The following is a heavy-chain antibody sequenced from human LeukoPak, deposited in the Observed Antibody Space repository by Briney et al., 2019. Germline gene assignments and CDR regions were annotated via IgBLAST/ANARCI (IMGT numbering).Heavy chain of an antibody. Sequence: PGGSLRLSCAASGFTFSSYAMNWVRQAPGKGLEWVSAITGSGGRTYYADSVKGRFTISRDKSKNTLYLQMNSLRAEDTAIYYCAKEYTGTFSPFPSYFDNWGQGTLVTVSS. CDR3: AKEYTGTFSPFPSYFDN. CDR1: GFTFSSYA. CDR2: ITGSGGRT. V-gene: IGHV3-23*01. J-gene: IGHJ4*02. D-gene: IGHD1-26*01.